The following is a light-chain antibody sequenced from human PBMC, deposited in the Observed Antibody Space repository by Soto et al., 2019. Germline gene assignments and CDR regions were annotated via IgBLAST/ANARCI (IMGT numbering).Light chain of an antibody. V-gene: IGKV3-20*01. CDR3: QQYGSSRT. J-gene: IGKJ1*01. CDR1: PCISSSY. CDR2: GGY. Sequence: VLSQSPGTLSLSTGERATLSCRASPCISSSYLAWYQQKPGQAPSLLVYGGYIRATGTPDRFSGGGSGTDFTLTISRLEPEDFAVYYCQQYGSSRTFGQRTNVDI.